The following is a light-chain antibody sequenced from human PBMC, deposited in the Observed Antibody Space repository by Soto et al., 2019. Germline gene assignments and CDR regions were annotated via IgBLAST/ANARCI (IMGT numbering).Light chain of an antibody. CDR1: QSLVYSDGNTY. CDR3: MQGTHWPWT. V-gene: IGKV2-30*01. CDR2: KVS. J-gene: IGKJ1*01. Sequence: DVVVTQSPHSLPVTLGQPASISCRSGQSLVYSDGNTYLNWFQQRPGQSPRRLIYKVSNRDSGVPDRFSGSGSGTDFTLEISRVEAQDLGVYYCMQGTHWPWTFGQGTKVEIK.